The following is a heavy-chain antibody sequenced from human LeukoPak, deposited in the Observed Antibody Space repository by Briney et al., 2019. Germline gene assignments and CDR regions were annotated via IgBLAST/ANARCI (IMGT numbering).Heavy chain of an antibody. CDR1: GFTFSSYA. J-gene: IGHJ6*03. D-gene: IGHD6-19*01. V-gene: IGHV3-48*01. Sequence: PGGSLRLSCAASGFTFSSYAMSWVRQAPGKGLEWVSYISSGISTMYYADSVKGRFTISRDNAKNSLYLQMNSLRAEDTAVYYCARASQQWLAGNYYYFMDVWGKGTTVTVSS. CDR2: ISSGISTM. CDR3: ARASQQWLAGNYYYFMDV.